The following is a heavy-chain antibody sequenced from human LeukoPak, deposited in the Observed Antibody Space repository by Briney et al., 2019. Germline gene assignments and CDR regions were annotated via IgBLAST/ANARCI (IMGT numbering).Heavy chain of an antibody. J-gene: IGHJ3*02. CDR1: GGSFSGYY. V-gene: IGHV4-34*01. CDR2: INHSGST. Sequence: SETLSLTCAVYGGSFSGYYWSWIRQPPGKGLEWIGEINHSGSTNYNPSLKSRVTMSGDTPKNQFSLKLISVTAADTAVYYCVRVGGSPLGALDIWGQGTMVTVSS. D-gene: IGHD1-14*01. CDR3: VRVGGSPLGALDI.